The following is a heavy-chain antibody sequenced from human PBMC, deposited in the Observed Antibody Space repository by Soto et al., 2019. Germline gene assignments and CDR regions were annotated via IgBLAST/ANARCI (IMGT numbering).Heavy chain of an antibody. V-gene: IGHV3-21*01. J-gene: IGHJ6*02. CDR1: GFTFSSYS. Sequence: PGGTLRLSCAASGFTFSSYSMNGVCQTPGKGLEWVSSISSSSSYIYYADSVKGRFTISRDNAKNSLYLQMNSLRAEDTAVYYCARVSVTTYYYYGMDVWGQGTTVTVSS. D-gene: IGHD4-4*01. CDR2: ISSSSSYI. CDR3: ARVSVTTYYYYGMDV.